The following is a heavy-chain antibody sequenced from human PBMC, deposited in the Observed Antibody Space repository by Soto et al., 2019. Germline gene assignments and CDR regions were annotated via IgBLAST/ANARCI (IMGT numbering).Heavy chain of an antibody. J-gene: IGHJ4*02. CDR3: ARDGAVSGNSNFDY. CDR1: GYTFTSYA. CDR2: INAGNGNT. D-gene: IGHD6-19*01. V-gene: IGHV1-3*01. Sequence: QVQLVQSGAEVKKPGASVKVSCKASGYTFTSYAIHWVRQAPGQRLEWMGWINAGNGNTKYSQKFQGRVTITRDKSASTAYMELRSLTSEDTAVYYCARDGAVSGNSNFDYWGQGTLVTVSS.